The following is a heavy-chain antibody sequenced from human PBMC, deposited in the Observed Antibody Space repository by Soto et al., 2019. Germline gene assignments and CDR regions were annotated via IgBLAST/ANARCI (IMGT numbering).Heavy chain of an antibody. V-gene: IGHV4-38-2*01. CDR2: THHRGRT. CDR3: ATHIACAYGVDS. J-gene: IGHJ4*02. Sequence: SETLSLTCAASGFSISSGDYWGWMRETPGRGLEWFGSTHHRGRTYYSTSLKSRVTISVDTSKNQVSLQMRSVTAADTALYYCATHIACAYGVDSWGQGTLVTVSS. D-gene: IGHD2-21*01. CDR1: GFSISSGDY.